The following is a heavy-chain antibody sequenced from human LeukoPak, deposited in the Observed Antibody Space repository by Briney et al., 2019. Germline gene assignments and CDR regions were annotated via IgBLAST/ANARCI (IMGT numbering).Heavy chain of an antibody. Sequence: RPSETLSLTCAVYGGSFSGYYWSWIRQPPGKGLEWIGEINHSGSTNYNPSLKSRVTISVDTSKNQFSLKLSSVTAADTAVYYCARVDGRSGYYYASAYWGQGTLVTVSS. D-gene: IGHD3-22*01. CDR2: INHSGST. CDR3: ARVDGRSGYYYASAY. CDR1: GGSFSGYY. V-gene: IGHV4-34*01. J-gene: IGHJ4*02.